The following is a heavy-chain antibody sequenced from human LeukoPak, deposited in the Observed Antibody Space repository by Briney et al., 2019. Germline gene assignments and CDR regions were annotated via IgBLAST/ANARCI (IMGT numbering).Heavy chain of an antibody. CDR1: GFTFSSYG. CDR3: AKDSSGYALY. V-gene: IGHV3-30*18. CDR2: ISYDGSNK. J-gene: IGHJ4*02. Sequence: PGGSLRLSCAASGFTFSSYGMHWVRQAPGKGLEGVAVISYDGSNKYYADSVKGRFTISRDNSKNTLYLQMNSLRAEDTAVYYCAKDSSGYALYWGQGTLVTVSS. D-gene: IGHD5-12*01.